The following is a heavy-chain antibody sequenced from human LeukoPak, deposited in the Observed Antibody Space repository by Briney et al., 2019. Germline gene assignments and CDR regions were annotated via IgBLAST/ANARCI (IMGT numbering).Heavy chain of an antibody. CDR2: IYYSGST. D-gene: IGHD5-24*01. CDR3: ARVVEMATMVAYGMDV. Sequence: PSETLSLTCTVSGGSISSYYWSWLRQPPGKGLEWIGYIYYSGSTNYNPSLKSRVTISVDTSKNQFSLKLSSVTAADTAVYYCARVVEMATMVAYGMDVWGQGTTVTVSS. V-gene: IGHV4-59*01. J-gene: IGHJ6*02. CDR1: GGSISSYY.